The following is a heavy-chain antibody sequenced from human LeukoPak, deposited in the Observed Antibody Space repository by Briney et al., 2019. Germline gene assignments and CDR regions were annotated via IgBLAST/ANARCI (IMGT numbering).Heavy chain of an antibody. CDR3: ARAEYYYGSGSYLGY. V-gene: IGHV1-18*01. CDR2: ISAYNGNT. CDR1: GYTFTSYG. J-gene: IGHJ4*02. D-gene: IGHD3-10*01. Sequence: AAVKVSCKASGYTFTSYGISWVRQAPGQGLEWMGWISAYNGNTNYAQKFQGRVTMTRDTSISTAYMELSRLRSDDTAVYYCARAEYYYGSGSYLGYWGQGTLVTVSS.